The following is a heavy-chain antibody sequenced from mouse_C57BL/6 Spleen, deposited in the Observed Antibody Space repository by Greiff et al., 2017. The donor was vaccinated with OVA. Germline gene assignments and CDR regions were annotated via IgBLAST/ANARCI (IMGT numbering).Heavy chain of an antibody. CDR3: ARGGSRYYFDY. Sequence: QVQLKQSGPGLVQPSQSLSITCTVSGFSLTSYGVHWVRQSPGTGLEWLGVIWSGGSTDYNAAFISRLSISKDNSKSQVFFKMNSLQADDTAIYYCARGGSRYYFDYWGQGTTLTVSS. D-gene: IGHD1-1*01. V-gene: IGHV2-2*01. J-gene: IGHJ2*01. CDR1: GFSLTSYG. CDR2: IWSGGST.